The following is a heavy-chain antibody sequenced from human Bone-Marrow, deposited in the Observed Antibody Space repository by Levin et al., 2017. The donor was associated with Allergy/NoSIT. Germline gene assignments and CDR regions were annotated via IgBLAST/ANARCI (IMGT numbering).Heavy chain of an antibody. Sequence: GGSLRLSCKASGGTFSSYAISWVRQAPGQGLEWMGGIIPIFGTANYAQKFQGRVTITADESTSTAYMELSSLRSEDTAVYYCARAGVVVAATSPVWFDPWGQGTLVTVSS. CDR1: GGTFSSYA. CDR3: ARAGVVVAATSPVWFDP. D-gene: IGHD2-15*01. J-gene: IGHJ5*02. CDR2: IIPIFGTA. V-gene: IGHV1-69*01.